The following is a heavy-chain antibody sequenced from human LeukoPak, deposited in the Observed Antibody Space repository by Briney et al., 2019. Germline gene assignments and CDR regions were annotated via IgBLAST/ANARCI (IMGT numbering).Heavy chain of an antibody. Sequence: GGSLRLSCAASGFTFSDYYMNWIRQAPGKGLEWVSYIHSSSAYTNYADSVKGRFTISRDNAKNSLYLQMNSLRAEDTAVYYCARTGDYESFDYWGQGTLVTVSS. CDR3: ARTGDYESFDY. CDR1: GFTFSDYY. V-gene: IGHV3-11*06. J-gene: IGHJ4*02. CDR2: IHSSSAYT. D-gene: IGHD4-17*01.